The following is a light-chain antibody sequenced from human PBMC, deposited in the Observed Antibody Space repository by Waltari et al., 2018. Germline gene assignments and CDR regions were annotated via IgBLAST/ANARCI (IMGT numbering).Light chain of an antibody. V-gene: IGKV3-20*01. J-gene: IGKJ4*01. CDR1: QSVSRSY. CDR3: QQYGSSPLT. CDR2: GAS. Sequence: RASQSVSRSYLAWYQQKPGQAPRLLIYGASSRATGIPDRFGGSGSGTDFTLTISRLEPEDFAVYYCQQYGSSPLTFGGGTKVEIK.